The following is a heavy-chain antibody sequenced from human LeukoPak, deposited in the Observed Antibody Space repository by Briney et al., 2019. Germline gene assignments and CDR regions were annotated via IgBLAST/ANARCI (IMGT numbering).Heavy chain of an antibody. J-gene: IGHJ6*03. D-gene: IGHD6-6*01. V-gene: IGHV4-34*01. Sequence: SETLSLTCTVSRYSITSAYYWSWIRQPPGKGLEWIGEINHSGSTNYNPSLKSRVTISVDTSKNQFSLKLSSVTAADTAVYYCARTYSRFYYYYMDVWGKGTTVTVSS. CDR2: INHSGST. CDR1: RYSITSAYY. CDR3: ARTYSRFYYYYMDV.